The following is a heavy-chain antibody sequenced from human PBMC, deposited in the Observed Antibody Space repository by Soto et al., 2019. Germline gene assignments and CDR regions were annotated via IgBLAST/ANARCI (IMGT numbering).Heavy chain of an antibody. CDR3: ARASASSILRGVVIN. CDR2: IYHSGNT. D-gene: IGHD3-10*01. V-gene: IGHV4-4*02. J-gene: IGHJ4*02. CDR1: RASIITDNW. Sequence: QVQLQESGPGLVKPSGTLSLTCALSRASIITDNWWSWVRQPPGKEMEWIGEIYHSGNTNFNPSVKSRVTISVDTSKNQFSLAVSSVTAADTAIYYCARASASSILRGVVINWGRGTLVTVSS.